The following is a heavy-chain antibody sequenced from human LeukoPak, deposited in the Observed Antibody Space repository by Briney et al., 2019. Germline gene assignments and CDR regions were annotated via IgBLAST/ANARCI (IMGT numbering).Heavy chain of an antibody. V-gene: IGHV1-69*05. D-gene: IGHD7-27*01. Sequence: SVKVSCKASGGTFSSYAISWVRQAPGQGLEWMGEIIPIFGTANYAQKFQGKVTITTDESTSTAYMELSSLRSEDTAVYYCASRTWGSGGNWFDPWGQGTLVTVSS. CDR3: ASRTWGSGGNWFDP. CDR1: GGTFSSYA. CDR2: IIPIFGTA. J-gene: IGHJ5*02.